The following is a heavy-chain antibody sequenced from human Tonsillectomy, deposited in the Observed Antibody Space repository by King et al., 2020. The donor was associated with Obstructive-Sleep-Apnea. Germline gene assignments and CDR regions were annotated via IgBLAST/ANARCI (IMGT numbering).Heavy chain of an antibody. V-gene: IGHV4-39*07. CDR1: GGSISSSSYY. CDR2: ISYSGST. J-gene: IGHJ6*04. CDR3: AGDAAAGYYYYGMDV. Sequence: QLQESGPGLVKPSETLSLTCTVSGGSISSSSYYWGWIRQPPGKGLEWIGSISYSGSTYYNPSLQSRITISVDTSKKQFSLKLRSVTAADTAVYYCAGDAAAGYYYYGMDVWGKGTTVTVSS. D-gene: IGHD6-13*01.